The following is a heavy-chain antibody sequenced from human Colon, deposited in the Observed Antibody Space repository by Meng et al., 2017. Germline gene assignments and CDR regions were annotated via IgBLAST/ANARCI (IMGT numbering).Heavy chain of an antibody. J-gene: IGHJ3*02. Sequence: GESLKISCAASGFTVSSNYMSWVRQAPGKGLEWVSVIYSVGSTYYADSVKGRFTISRDNSKNMLYLQMNSLRAEDTAVYYCARDCVVRGVCAFDIWGQGTMVTVSS. CDR1: GFTVSSNY. D-gene: IGHD3-10*01. V-gene: IGHV3-66*02. CDR2: IYSVGST. CDR3: ARDCVVRGVCAFDI.